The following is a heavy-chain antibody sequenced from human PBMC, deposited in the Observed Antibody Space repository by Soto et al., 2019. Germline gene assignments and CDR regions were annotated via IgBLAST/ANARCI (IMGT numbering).Heavy chain of an antibody. V-gene: IGHV4-39*01. D-gene: IGHD1-7*01. CDR1: GGSISSSSYY. CDR3: ARIGGRITGITEFNDYGDSGDVFDI. CDR2: IYYSGST. Sequence: PSETLSLTCTVSGGSISSSSYYWGWIRQPPGKGLEWIGSIYYSGSTYYNPSLKSRVTISVDTSKNQFSLKLSSVTAADTAVYYCARIGGRITGITEFNDYGDSGDVFDIGGQGT. J-gene: IGHJ3*02.